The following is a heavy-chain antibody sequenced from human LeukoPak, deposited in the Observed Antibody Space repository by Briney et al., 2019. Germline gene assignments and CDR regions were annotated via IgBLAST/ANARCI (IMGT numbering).Heavy chain of an antibody. J-gene: IGHJ6*03. CDR3: ARGPGGRSGYYPLEDYYYYHYMDV. Sequence: GASVKVSCKASGYTFTGYYMHWVRQAPGQGLEWMGWINPNSGGTNYAQKLQGRVTMTTDTSTSTAYMELRSLRSDDTAVYYCARGPGGRSGYYPLEDYYYYHYMDVWGKGTTVTVSS. CDR1: GYTFTGYY. D-gene: IGHD3-22*01. V-gene: IGHV1-2*02. CDR2: INPNSGGT.